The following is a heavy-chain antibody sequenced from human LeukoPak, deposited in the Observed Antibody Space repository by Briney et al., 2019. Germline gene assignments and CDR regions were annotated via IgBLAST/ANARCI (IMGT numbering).Heavy chain of an antibody. CDR3: ARGGDYKNDY. D-gene: IGHD4-17*01. CDR2: INGAGSSI. CDR1: GFTFSSYW. V-gene: IGHV3-74*01. J-gene: IGHJ4*01. Sequence: PGGSLRLSCAASGFTFSSYWMHWVRQTPGKGLVWVSRINGAGSSISYADSVKGRVTISRDNAKNTLYLQMNNLRAEDTAVYYCARGGDYKNDYWGHGTLVTVSS.